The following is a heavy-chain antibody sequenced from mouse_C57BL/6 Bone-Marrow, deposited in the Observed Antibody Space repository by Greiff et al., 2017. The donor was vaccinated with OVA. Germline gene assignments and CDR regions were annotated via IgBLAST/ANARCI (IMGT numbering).Heavy chain of an antibody. CDR2: IYPGSGST. J-gene: IGHJ1*03. Sequence: QLQQPGAELVKPGASVKMSCKASGYTFTSYWITWVKQRPGQGLEWIGDIYPGSGSTNYNEKFKSKATLTVDTSSSTAYMQLSSLTSEDSAVYYCARSRGSSHGYFDVWGTGTTVTVSS. CDR3: ARSRGSSHGYFDV. CDR1: GYTFTSYW. D-gene: IGHD1-1*01. V-gene: IGHV1-55*01.